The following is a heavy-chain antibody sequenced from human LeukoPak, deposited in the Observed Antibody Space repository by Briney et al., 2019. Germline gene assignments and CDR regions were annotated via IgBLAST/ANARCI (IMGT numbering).Heavy chain of an antibody. Sequence: GESLTLSCAASGFTFSDFYMSWIRQAPAQGLEWVSYISSTGSYTDYADSVKGRFTTSRDNAKNSLYLQMNSLRAEDTAVYYCARDRLQYSYGYDYWGQGTLVTVSS. CDR2: ISSTGSYT. V-gene: IGHV3-11*05. J-gene: IGHJ4*02. CDR1: GFTFSDFY. CDR3: ARDRLQYSYGYDY. D-gene: IGHD5-18*01.